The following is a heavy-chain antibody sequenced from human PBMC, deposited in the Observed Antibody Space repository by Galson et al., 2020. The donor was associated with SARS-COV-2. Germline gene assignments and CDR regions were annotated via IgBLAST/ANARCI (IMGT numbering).Heavy chain of an antibody. CDR1: GYTFINYA. CDR3: ARGSAVAGNDRYFQH. Sequence: ASVKVSCKASGYTFINYAMHWVRQAPGQGLEWMGWINSGNGNTKYSQKFQGRVTITRDTSASTAYMELSSLRSEDTAVYYCARGSAVAGNDRYFQHWGQGTLVTVSS. D-gene: IGHD6-19*01. CDR2: INSGNGNT. J-gene: IGHJ1*01. V-gene: IGHV1-3*01.